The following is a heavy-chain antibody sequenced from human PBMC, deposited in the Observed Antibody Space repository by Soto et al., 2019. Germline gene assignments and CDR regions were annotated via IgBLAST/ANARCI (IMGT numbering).Heavy chain of an antibody. D-gene: IGHD6-13*01. J-gene: IGHJ5*02. CDR2: IGGGGVGT. CDR3: ATGAAAGPLDP. CDR1: GFIFNNYA. V-gene: IGHV3-23*01. Sequence: GGSLRLSCAASGFIFNNYAMSWVRQAPGKGLEWVSGIGGGGVGTYYADSVKGRFTISRDTSKNTVSLQMNSLRADATAVYYCATGAAAGPLDPWGQGTLVTVSS.